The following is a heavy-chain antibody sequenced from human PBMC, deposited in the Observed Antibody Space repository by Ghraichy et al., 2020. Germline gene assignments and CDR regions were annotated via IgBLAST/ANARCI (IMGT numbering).Heavy chain of an antibody. V-gene: IGHV1-2*06. D-gene: IGHD6-13*01. CDR2: INPNSGGT. Sequence: ASVKVSCKASGYTFTGYYMHWVRQAPGQGLEWMGRINPNSGGTNYAQKFQGRVTMARDTSISTAYMELSRLRSDDTAVYYCARYLSSSWTWDLDYWGQGTLVTVSS. CDR3: ARYLSSSWTWDLDY. CDR1: GYTFTGYY. J-gene: IGHJ4*02.